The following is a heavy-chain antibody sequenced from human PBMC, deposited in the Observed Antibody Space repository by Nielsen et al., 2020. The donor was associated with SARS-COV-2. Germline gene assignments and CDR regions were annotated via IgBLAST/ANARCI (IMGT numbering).Heavy chain of an antibody. J-gene: IGHJ4*02. CDR2: ISWNSGSI. CDR3: ATVSSGWYRGGY. D-gene: IGHD6-19*01. V-gene: IGHV3-9*01. CDR1: GFTFDDYA. Sequence: GGSLRLSCAASGFTFDDYAMHWVRQAPGKGLEWASGISWNSGSIGYADSVKGRFTISRDNAKNSLYLQMNSLRAEDTALYYCATVSSGWYRGGYWGQGTLVTVSS.